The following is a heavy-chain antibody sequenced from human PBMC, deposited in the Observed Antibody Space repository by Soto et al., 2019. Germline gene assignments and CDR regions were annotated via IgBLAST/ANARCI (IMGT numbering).Heavy chain of an antibody. CDR2: IKANTRGGTS. D-gene: IGHD6-13*01. CDR1: GFAFNSAW. Sequence: GGSLRLSCAASGFAFNSAWMNWVRQAPGKGLEWVGLIKANTRGGTSDYAASVKDRFTISRDDSKNMVFLQMDSLKTEDTAVYYCRWFSSPSEGDYWGQGTLVTVSS. V-gene: IGHV3-15*07. J-gene: IGHJ4*02. CDR3: RWFSSPSEGDY.